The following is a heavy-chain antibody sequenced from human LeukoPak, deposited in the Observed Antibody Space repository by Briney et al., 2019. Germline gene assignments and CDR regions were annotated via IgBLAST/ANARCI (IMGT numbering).Heavy chain of an antibody. V-gene: IGHV3-30*19. CDR1: GFTFSSYG. CDR3: AREDAFLTFDY. D-gene: IGHD3-9*01. Sequence: GGSLRLSCAASGFTFSSYGMHWVRQAPGKGLEWVAVISYDGSNIYYADSVKGRFTISRDNSKNTLYLQMNSLRAEDTAVYYCAREDAFLTFDYWGQGTLVTVSS. CDR2: ISYDGSNI. J-gene: IGHJ4*02.